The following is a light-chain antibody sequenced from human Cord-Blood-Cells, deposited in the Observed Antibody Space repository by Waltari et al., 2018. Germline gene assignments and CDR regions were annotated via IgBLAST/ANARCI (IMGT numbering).Light chain of an antibody. CDR3: CSYAGSYV. CDR1: SSDVGGINY. J-gene: IGLJ1*01. V-gene: IGLV2-11*01. Sequence: QSALTQPRPVSGPPGQSVPTSCPGTSSDVGGINYVSWYQQHPGKAPKLMIYDASKRPSGVPDRFSGSKSGNTASLTISGLQAEDEADYYCCSYAGSYVFGTGTKVTVL. CDR2: DAS.